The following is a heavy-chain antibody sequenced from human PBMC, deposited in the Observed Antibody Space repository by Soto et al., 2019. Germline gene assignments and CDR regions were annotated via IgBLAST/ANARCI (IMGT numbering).Heavy chain of an antibody. CDR2: IYSGGST. V-gene: IGHV3-53*01. CDR3: ARGVGPAYYDFWCGYILYDY. CDR1: GFTVSSNY. J-gene: IGHJ4*02. Sequence: EVQLVESGGVLIHPGGSLRLSCAASGFTVSSNYMSWVRPAPGKGLEWVSVIYSGGSTYYADSVKGRFTISRDNSKTTSYVQMNSLRAENTDVYYCARGVGPAYYDFWCGYILYDYWGQGTLVTVSS. D-gene: IGHD3-3*01.